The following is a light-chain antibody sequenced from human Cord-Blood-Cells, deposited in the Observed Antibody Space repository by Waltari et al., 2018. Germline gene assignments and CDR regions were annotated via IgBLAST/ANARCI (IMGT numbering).Light chain of an antibody. CDR1: SSNLGNNT. Sequence: QSVLTQPPSASGTPGQRVTISCSGSSSNLGNNTVNWYQQLPGTAPKLLIYSNNQRPSGVPDRFSGSKSGTSASLAISGLQSEDEADYYCAAWDDSLNGWVFGGGTKLTVL. J-gene: IGLJ3*02. V-gene: IGLV1-44*01. CDR3: AAWDDSLNGWV. CDR2: SNN.